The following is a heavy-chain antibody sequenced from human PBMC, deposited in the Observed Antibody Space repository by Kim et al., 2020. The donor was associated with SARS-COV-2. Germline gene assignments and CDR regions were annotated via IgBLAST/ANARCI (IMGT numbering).Heavy chain of an antibody. V-gene: IGHV6-1*01. CDR1: GDSVSSNSAA. D-gene: IGHD6-13*01. CDR3: ARDRRGSSWMLHDYYYMDV. Sequence: SQTLSLTCAISGDSVSSNSAAWNWIRQSPSRGLEWLGRTYYRSKWYTDYAVSVKSRITINPDTSKNQFSLQLNSVTPEDTAVYYCARDRRGSSWMLHDYYYMDVWGKGTTVTVSS. J-gene: IGHJ6*03. CDR2: TYYRSKWYT.